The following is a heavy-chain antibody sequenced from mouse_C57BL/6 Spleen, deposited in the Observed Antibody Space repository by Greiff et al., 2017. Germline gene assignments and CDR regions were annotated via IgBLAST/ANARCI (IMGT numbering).Heavy chain of an antibody. CDR3: ARGETGYAMDY. CDR2: LYPGDGDT. CDR1: GYAFSSSW. Sequence: VKLQESGPELVKPGASVKISCKASGYAFSSSWMNWVKQRPGKGLEWIGRLYPGDGDTNYNGKFKGKATLTADKYSITAYMQLSSLTSEDSAVYFCARGETGYAMDYWGQGTSVTVSS. D-gene: IGHD4-1*01. J-gene: IGHJ4*01. V-gene: IGHV1-82*01.